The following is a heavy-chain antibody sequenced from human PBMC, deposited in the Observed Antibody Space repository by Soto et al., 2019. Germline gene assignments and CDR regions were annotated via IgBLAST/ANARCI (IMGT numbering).Heavy chain of an antibody. V-gene: IGHV4-34*01. CDR3: ARGAGYGDYGY. Sequence: QVQLQQWGAGLLKPSETLSLTRAVYGGSFSGYYWSWIRQPPGKGLEWIGEINHSGSTNYNPSLKSRVTISVDTSKNQFSLKLSSVTAADTAVYYCARGAGYGDYGYWGQGTLVTVSS. D-gene: IGHD4-17*01. CDR2: INHSGST. J-gene: IGHJ4*02. CDR1: GGSFSGYY.